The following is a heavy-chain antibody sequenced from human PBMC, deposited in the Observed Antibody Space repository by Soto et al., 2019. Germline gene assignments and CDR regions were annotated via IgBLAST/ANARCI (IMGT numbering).Heavy chain of an antibody. CDR2: IYSSGST. CDR1: GGSIGGSNYF. V-gene: IGHV4-39*01. J-gene: IGHJ5*02. CDR3: ARVRDWFDP. D-gene: IGHD3-3*01. Sequence: SETLSLTCTVSGGSIGGSNYFWGWIRQSPGTGLEWLGTIYSSGSTYYNPSLKSRITMSLDTSKNQFSLNLGSVTAADTAVYYCARVRDWFDPWGQGTLVTVSS.